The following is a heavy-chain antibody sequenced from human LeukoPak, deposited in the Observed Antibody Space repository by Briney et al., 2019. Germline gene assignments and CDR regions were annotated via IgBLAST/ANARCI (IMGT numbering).Heavy chain of an antibody. CDR1: GFTFSSYG. D-gene: IGHD2-2*01. V-gene: IGHV3-30*18. Sequence: GGSLRLSCAASGFTFSSYGMHWVRQAPGKGLEWVAVISYDGSNKYYADTVKGRFTISRDNSKNTLYLQMNSLRAEDTAVYYCAKDQGSTSFDYWGQGTLVTASS. CDR3: AKDQGSTSFDY. CDR2: ISYDGSNK. J-gene: IGHJ4*02.